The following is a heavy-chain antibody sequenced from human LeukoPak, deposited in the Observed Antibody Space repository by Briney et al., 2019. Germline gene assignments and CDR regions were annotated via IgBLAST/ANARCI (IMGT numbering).Heavy chain of an antibody. CDR2: INPSGGST. J-gene: IGHJ4*02. CDR3: AVRGGQYYFDY. V-gene: IGHV1-46*01. CDR1: GYTFTSYY. Sequence: GASVKVSCKASGYTFTSYYMHWVRQAPGQGLEWMGIINPSGGSTSYAQEFQGRVTMTRDTSTSTVYMELSGLRSEDTAVYYCAVRGGQYYFDYWGQGTLVTVSS.